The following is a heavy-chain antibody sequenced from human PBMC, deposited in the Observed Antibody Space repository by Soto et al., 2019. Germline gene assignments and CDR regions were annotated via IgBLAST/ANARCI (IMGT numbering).Heavy chain of an antibody. Sequence: PSETLCLTCTVSGGSISSYYWSWIRPPPGKGLEWIGYIYYSGSTNYNPSLKSRVTISVDTSKNQFSLKLSSVTAADTAVYYCARDTVGDSSSWPYYYYYYGMDVWGQGTTVTVSS. CDR3: ARDTVGDSSSWPYYYYYYGMDV. V-gene: IGHV4-59*01. D-gene: IGHD6-13*01. CDR1: GGSISSYY. J-gene: IGHJ6*02. CDR2: IYYSGST.